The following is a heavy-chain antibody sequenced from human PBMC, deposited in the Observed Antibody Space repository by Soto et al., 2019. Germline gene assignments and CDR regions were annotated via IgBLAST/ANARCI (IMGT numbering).Heavy chain of an antibody. J-gene: IGHJ5*02. V-gene: IGHV1-2*04. D-gene: IGHD2-15*01. CDR1: GYTFTGYY. CDR3: AREIVEGYCSGGSCHNWFDP. Sequence: QVQLVQSGAEVKKPGASVKVSCKASGYTFTGYYMHWVRQAPGQGLEWMGWINPISGGTNYAQKFQGWVTMTKDTSISTAYMELSRLRSDDTAVYYCAREIVEGYCSGGSCHNWFDPWGQGTLVTVSS. CDR2: INPISGGT.